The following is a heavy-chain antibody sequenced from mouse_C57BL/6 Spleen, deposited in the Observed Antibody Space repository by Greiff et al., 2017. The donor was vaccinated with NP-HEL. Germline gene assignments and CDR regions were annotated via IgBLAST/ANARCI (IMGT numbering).Heavy chain of an antibody. CDR2: IYPGSGST. V-gene: IGHV1-55*01. CDR3: ARELRRGDYFDY. J-gene: IGHJ2*01. Sequence: QVHVKQPGAELVKPGASVKMSCKASGYTFTSYWITWVKQRPGQGLEWIGDIYPGSGSTNYNEKFKSKATLTVDTSSSTAYMQLSSLTSEDSAVYYCARELRRGDYFDYWGQGTTLTVSS. D-gene: IGHD1-2*01. CDR1: GYTFTSYW.